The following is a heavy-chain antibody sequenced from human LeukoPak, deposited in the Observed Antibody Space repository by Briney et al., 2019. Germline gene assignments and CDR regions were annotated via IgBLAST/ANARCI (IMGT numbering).Heavy chain of an antibody. D-gene: IGHD3-10*01. CDR2: IYYSVST. Sequence: SETLSLTCTVSGGSISSYYWSWIRQPPGKGLEWIGYIYYSVSTNYNPSLKSRVTISVDTSKNQFSLKLSSVTAADTAVYYCARTNPMVRGVIISPYYYYGMDVWGQGTTVTVSS. J-gene: IGHJ6*02. CDR3: ARTNPMVRGVIISPYYYYGMDV. CDR1: GGSISSYY. V-gene: IGHV4-59*01.